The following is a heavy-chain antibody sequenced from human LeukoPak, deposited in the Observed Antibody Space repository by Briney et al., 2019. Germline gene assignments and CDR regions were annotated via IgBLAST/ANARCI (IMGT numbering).Heavy chain of an antibody. J-gene: IGHJ6*02. V-gene: IGHV3-74*01. CDR3: ARWLENYYYYYGMDV. Sequence: PGGSLRLSCAASGFPFSNYWMHWVRQAPGKGLVWVSRIKSDGSSATYADSVKGRFTISRDNAKNTLYLQMNSLWAEDTAVYYCARWLENYYYYYGMDVWGQGTMVTVSS. CDR1: GFPFSNYW. CDR2: IKSDGSSA. D-gene: IGHD6-19*01.